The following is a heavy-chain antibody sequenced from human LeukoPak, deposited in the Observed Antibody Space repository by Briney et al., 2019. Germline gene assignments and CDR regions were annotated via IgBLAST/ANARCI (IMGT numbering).Heavy chain of an antibody. CDR2: IYYSGST. CDR3: ARDFRSYGDYYYGMDV. CDR1: GGSISSYY. V-gene: IGHV4-59*01. Sequence: NPSETLSLTCTVSGGSISSYYWSWIRQPPGKGLEWIGYIYYSGSTNYNPSLKSRVTISVDTSKNQFSLKLSSVTAADTAVYYCARDFRSYGDYYYGMDVWGQGTTVTVSS. D-gene: IGHD3-16*01. J-gene: IGHJ6*02.